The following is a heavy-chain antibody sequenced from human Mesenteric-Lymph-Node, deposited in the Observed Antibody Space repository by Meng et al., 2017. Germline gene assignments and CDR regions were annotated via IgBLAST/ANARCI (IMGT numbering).Heavy chain of an antibody. CDR2: IYWDDHN. J-gene: IGHJ4*02. CDR1: GFSPSTPAEA. D-gene: IGHD6-19*01. Sequence: QIPLKELGPPLGKPTQTLTLTCTFPGFSPSTPAEAVCWFRQPPGKALEWLALIYWDDHNHYSPSLRSRLTFTKDTSRNQVVLTLTNMDPMDTATYFCAHGSGWLFDYWGQGTLVTVSS. CDR3: AHGSGWLFDY. V-gene: IGHV2-5*02.